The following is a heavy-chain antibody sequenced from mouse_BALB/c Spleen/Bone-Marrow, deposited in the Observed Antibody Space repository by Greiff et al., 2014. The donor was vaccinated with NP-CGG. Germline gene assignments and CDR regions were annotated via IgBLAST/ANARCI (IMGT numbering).Heavy chain of an antibody. CDR2: IDPSDSYT. V-gene: IGHV1S127*01. CDR3: TRDAMDY. Sequence: VQLQQSGAELVKPGASVKMSCKASGCTFTSYWMHWVRQRPGQGLEWIGVIDPSDSYTSYIQKFKGKATLTVDTSSSTAYMQLSSLTSEDSAVYYCTRDAMDYWGQGTSVTVSS. J-gene: IGHJ4*01. CDR1: GCTFTSYW.